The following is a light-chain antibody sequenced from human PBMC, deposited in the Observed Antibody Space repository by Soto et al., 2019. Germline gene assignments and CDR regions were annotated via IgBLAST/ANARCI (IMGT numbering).Light chain of an antibody. CDR2: GNS. CDR1: SSNIGAGYD. CDR3: QSYDSSLSGSGV. V-gene: IGLV1-40*01. J-gene: IGLJ3*02. Sequence: QSVLTQPPSLYGAPGQRVTISCTGSSSNIGAGYDVHWYQQLPGTAPKLLIYGNSNRPSGVPDRFSGSKSGTSASLAITGLQAEDEADYYCQSYDSSLSGSGVFGGGTKVTVL.